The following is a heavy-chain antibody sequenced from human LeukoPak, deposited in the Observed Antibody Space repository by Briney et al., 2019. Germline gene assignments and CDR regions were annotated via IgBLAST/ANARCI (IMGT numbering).Heavy chain of an antibody. CDR1: GFTFSSYA. CDR3: ARVRKYYYDSSGYNDY. V-gene: IGHV3-74*01. Sequence: PGGSLRLSCAASGFTFSSYAMSWVRQAPGKGLEWVSRINSDGSSTSYADPVKGRFTISRDNAKNTLYLQMNSLRAEDTAVYYCARVRKYYYDSSGYNDYWGQGTLVTVSS. J-gene: IGHJ4*02. D-gene: IGHD3-22*01. CDR2: INSDGSST.